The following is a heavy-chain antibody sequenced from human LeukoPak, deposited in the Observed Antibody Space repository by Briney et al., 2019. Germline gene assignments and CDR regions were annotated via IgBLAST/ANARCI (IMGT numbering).Heavy chain of an antibody. CDR3: ARVGWLQHLAVFDY. V-gene: IGHV4-34*01. J-gene: IGHJ4*02. D-gene: IGHD5-24*01. CDR2: INHSGST. CDR1: GGSFSGYY. Sequence: PSETLSLTCAVYGGSFSGYYWSWIRQPPGKGLEWIGEINHSGSTNYNPSLKSRVTISVDTSKNQFSLKLSSVTAADTAVYYCARVGWLQHLAVFDYWGQGTLVTVSS.